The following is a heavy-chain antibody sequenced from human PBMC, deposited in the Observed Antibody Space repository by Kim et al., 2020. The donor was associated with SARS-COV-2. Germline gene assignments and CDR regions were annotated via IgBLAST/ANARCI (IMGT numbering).Heavy chain of an antibody. CDR1: GGSFNNFY. V-gene: IGHV4-34*01. D-gene: IGHD5-12*01. Sequence: SETLSLTCAVYGGSFNNFYWTWIRQPPGKGLEWIGEILHTGRTHYNPSLKSRVTISLDTSKSQFFLNLTSLTAAATAVYDCAGGAPGGYNFWSFDFWGR. J-gene: IGHJ2*01. CDR3: AGGAPGGYNFWSFDF. CDR2: ILHTGRT.